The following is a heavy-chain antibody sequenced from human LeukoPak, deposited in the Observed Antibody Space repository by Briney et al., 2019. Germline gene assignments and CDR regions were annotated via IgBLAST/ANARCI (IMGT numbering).Heavy chain of an antibody. CDR3: ARRPDYMGAHIDY. V-gene: IGHV5-51*01. D-gene: IGHD4-11*01. CDR1: GYRFSSYW. J-gene: IGHJ4*02. Sequence: GESLKISCKGSGYRFSSYWIGWVRQMPGKGLEWMGIIYPGDSDTRYSPSFQGQVTISADKSISTAYLQWSSLKASDTAMYYCARRPDYMGAHIDYWGQGTLVTVSS. CDR2: IYPGDSDT.